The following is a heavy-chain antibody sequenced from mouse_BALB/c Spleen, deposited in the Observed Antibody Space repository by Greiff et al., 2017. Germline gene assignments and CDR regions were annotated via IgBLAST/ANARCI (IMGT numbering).Heavy chain of an antibody. CDR1: GYTFTSYY. D-gene: IGHD1-1*01. V-gene: IGHV1S56*01. CDR3: ARDYGSSYFDY. Sequence: VQLQQSGPELVKPGASVRISCKASGYTFTSYYIHWVKQRPGQGLEWIGWIYPGNVNTKYNEKFKGKATLTADKSSSTAYMQLSSLTSEDSAVYFCARDYGSSYFDYWGQGTTLTVSS. J-gene: IGHJ2*01. CDR2: IYPGNVNT.